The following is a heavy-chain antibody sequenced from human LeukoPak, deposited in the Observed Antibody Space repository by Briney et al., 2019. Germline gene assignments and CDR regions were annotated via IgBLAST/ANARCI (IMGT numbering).Heavy chain of an antibody. CDR3: ARSRYSSPGNYYYGMDV. Sequence: GESLKISCKGSGYSFTSYWIGWVRQMPGKGLERMGIIYPGDSDTRYSPSFQGQVTISADKSISTAYLQWSSLKASDTAMYYCARSRYSSPGNYYYGMDVWGQGTTVTVSS. D-gene: IGHD6-13*01. J-gene: IGHJ6*02. CDR2: IYPGDSDT. V-gene: IGHV5-51*01. CDR1: GYSFTSYW.